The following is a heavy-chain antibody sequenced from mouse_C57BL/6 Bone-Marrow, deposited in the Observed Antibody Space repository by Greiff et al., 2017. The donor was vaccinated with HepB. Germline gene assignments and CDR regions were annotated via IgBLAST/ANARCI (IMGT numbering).Heavy chain of an antibody. D-gene: IGHD1-1*01. J-gene: IGHJ2*01. CDR2: IDPSDSYT. Sequence: QVQLQQPGAELVRPGTSVKLSCKASGYTFTSYWMPWVKQRPGQGLEWIGVIDPSDSYTNYNQKFKGKATLTVDTSSSTAYMQLSSLTSEDSAVYYCARWGTTVPFFDYWGQGTTLTVSS. CDR3: ARWGTTVPFFDY. V-gene: IGHV1-59*01. CDR1: GYTFTSYW.